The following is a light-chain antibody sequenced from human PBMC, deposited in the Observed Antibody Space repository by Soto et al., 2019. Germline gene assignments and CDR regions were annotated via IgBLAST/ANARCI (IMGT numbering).Light chain of an antibody. CDR3: SSYTSSSTLNYV. V-gene: IGLV2-14*01. Sequence: QSVLTQPASVSGSPGQSITISCTGTSSDVGGYDYVSWYQLHPGKAPKLMVFEVSNRPSGVSYRFSGSKSGNTASLTISGLQAEDEADYFCSSYTSSSTLNYVFGTGTKVTVL. CDR2: EVS. CDR1: SSDVGGYDY. J-gene: IGLJ1*01.